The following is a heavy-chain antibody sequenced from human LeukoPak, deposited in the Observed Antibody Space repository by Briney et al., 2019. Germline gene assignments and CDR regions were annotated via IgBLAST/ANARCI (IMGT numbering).Heavy chain of an antibody. CDR2: IWYDGSNK. J-gene: IGHJ6*03. CDR3: AKTGYSSSWYWDYYYYMDV. Sequence: GGSLRLSCAASGFTFSGYGMHWVRQAPGKGLEWVAVIWYDGSNKYYADSVKGRFTISRDNSKNTLYLQMNSLRAEDTAVYYCAKTGYSSSWYWDYYYYMDVWGKGTTVTVSS. D-gene: IGHD6-13*01. V-gene: IGHV3-33*06. CDR1: GFTFSGYG.